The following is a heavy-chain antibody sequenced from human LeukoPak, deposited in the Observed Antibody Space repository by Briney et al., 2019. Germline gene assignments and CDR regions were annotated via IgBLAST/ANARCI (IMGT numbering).Heavy chain of an antibody. Sequence: GGSLRLSCAASGFALSDYYMSWVRQAPGKGLEWVSAINGGGDATEYADSVKGRFTISRDNSKKTLYLQMNSLRPEDTAVYYCARCTASCYANAFDVWGQGTLLTVSS. CDR1: GFALSDYY. J-gene: IGHJ3*01. V-gene: IGHV3-23*01. CDR3: ARCTASCYANAFDV. CDR2: INGGGDAT. D-gene: IGHD2-2*01.